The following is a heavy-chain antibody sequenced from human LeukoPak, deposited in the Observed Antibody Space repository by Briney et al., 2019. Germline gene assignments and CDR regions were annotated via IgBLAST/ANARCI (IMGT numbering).Heavy chain of an antibody. CDR2: INHSGST. Sequence: SETLSLTCAVGVEIFRNYFWGCLRQSPGKGLEWIGEINHSGSTNYNSSLTSRVTISVDTSKNQFTLNVSSVTAADTAIYYCPRGLGQYDYWGQGTLVTVSS. CDR1: VEIFRNYF. CDR3: PRGLGQYDY. D-gene: IGHD5-24*01. V-gene: IGHV4-34*01. J-gene: IGHJ4*02.